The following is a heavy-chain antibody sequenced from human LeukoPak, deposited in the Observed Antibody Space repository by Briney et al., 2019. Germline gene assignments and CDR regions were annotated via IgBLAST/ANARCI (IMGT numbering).Heavy chain of an antibody. CDR2: IFTSGST. Sequence: PSETLSLTCTVSGGSISSSYWTWIRQPAGSGLEWIGRIFTSGSTKYNPSLKSRVTMSVDTSKNQFSLKLSSVTAADTAVYFCARESSGWFFDYWGQGTLVTVSS. D-gene: IGHD6-19*01. CDR1: GGSISSSY. V-gene: IGHV4-4*07. J-gene: IGHJ4*02. CDR3: ARESSGWFFDY.